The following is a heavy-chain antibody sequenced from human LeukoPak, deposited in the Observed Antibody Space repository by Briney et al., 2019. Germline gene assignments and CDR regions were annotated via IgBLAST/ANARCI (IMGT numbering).Heavy chain of an antibody. CDR2: ISGSGGST. J-gene: IGHJ4*02. Sequence: GGSLRLSCAASGFTFSSYAMSWVRQAPGKGLEWVSAISGSGGSTYYADSVKGRFTISRDSSKNTLYLQMNSLRAEDTAVYYCARGSGYFLDFDYWGQGTLVTVSS. V-gene: IGHV3-23*01. CDR1: GFTFSSYA. D-gene: IGHD3-22*01. CDR3: ARGSGYFLDFDY.